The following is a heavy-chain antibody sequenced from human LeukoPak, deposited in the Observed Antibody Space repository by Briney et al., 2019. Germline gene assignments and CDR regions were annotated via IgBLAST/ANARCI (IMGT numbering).Heavy chain of an antibody. V-gene: IGHV3-23*01. Sequence: GGSLRLSCAASGFTFSNHGMNWVRQAPGKGLEWLSGVSPPGGGTYYADSVRGRFTISRDNSKSTLSLQMNSLRAEDTAIYYFATNKKVLLPFDSWGQGPLSTVSS. D-gene: IGHD2-8*02. CDR3: ATNKKVLLPFDS. CDR2: VSPPGGGT. J-gene: IGHJ4*02. CDR1: GFTFSNHG.